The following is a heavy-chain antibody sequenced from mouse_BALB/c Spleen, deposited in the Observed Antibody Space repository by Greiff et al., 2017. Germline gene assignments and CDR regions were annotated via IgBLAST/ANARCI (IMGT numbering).Heavy chain of an antibody. CDR2: IWAGGST. V-gene: IGHV2-9*02. D-gene: IGHD1-1*01. CDR1: GFSLTSYG. Sequence: VQRVESGPGLVAPSQSLSITCTVSGFSLTSYGVHWVRQPPGKGLEWLGVIWAGGSTNYNSALMSRLSISKDNSKSQVFLKMNSLQTDDTAMYYCARDPLYYGYAMDYWGQGTSVTVSS. CDR3: ARDPLYYGYAMDY. J-gene: IGHJ4*01.